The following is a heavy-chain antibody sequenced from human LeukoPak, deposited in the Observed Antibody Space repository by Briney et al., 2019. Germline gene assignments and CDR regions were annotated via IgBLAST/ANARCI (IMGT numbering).Heavy chain of an antibody. D-gene: IGHD6-13*01. J-gene: IGHJ3*02. Sequence: GESLKISCKVSGYSFTSYWIGWVRQMPGKGLEWMGIIYPGDSDTRYSPSFQGQVTISADKSISTAYLQWSSLKASDTAMYYCARSLQTTAAGTWNAFDIWGQGTMVTVSS. CDR3: ARSLQTTAAGTWNAFDI. V-gene: IGHV5-51*01. CDR1: GYSFTSYW. CDR2: IYPGDSDT.